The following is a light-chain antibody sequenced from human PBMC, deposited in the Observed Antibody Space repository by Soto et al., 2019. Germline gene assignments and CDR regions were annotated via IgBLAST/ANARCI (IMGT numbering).Light chain of an antibody. J-gene: IGKJ1*01. CDR3: QQYESSPLT. CDR2: GAS. V-gene: IGKV3-20*01. Sequence: EIVLTQSPDTLSLSPGERATLSCRASQSVSSSYLAWYQQKPGQAPRLLIYGASSRATGIPDRFSGSGSGTDFTLTISRLEPEDFAVYYCQQYESSPLTFGQGTKVEIK. CDR1: QSVSSSY.